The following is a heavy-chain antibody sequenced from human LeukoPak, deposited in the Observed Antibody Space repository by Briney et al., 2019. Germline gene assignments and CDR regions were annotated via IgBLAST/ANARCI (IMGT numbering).Heavy chain of an antibody. V-gene: IGHV1-69*05. Sequence: GASVKVSCKASGYTFTGHYMHWVRQAPGQGLEWMGGIIPIFGTANYAQKFQGRVTITTDESTSTAYMELSSLRSEDTAVYYCASRKHPRGFDPWGQGTLVTVSS. CDR1: GYTFTGHY. CDR2: IIPIFGTA. J-gene: IGHJ5*02. D-gene: IGHD2-21*01. CDR3: ASRKHPRGFDP.